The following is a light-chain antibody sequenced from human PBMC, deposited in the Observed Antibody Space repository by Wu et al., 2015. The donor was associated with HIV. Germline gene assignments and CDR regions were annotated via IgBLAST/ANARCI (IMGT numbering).Light chain of an antibody. CDR1: QTVSSN. CDR3: QHYSSSAGLT. CDR2: GAS. V-gene: IGKV3-20*01. J-gene: IGKJ3*01. Sequence: EIVMTQSPATLSVSPGERATLSCRASQTVSSNLAWYQQKPGQAPRLLIYGASSRAIGIPDRFTGSGSGTDFTLTIRRLEPEDFAVYYCQHYSSSAGLTFGPGTKVDIK.